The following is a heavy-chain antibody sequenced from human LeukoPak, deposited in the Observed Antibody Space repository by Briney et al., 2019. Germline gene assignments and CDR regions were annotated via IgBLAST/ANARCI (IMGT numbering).Heavy chain of an antibody. CDR3: AREPSLPAAITAPGAFDP. V-gene: IGHV3-21*01. CDR2: ITSSSSYI. D-gene: IGHD2-2*02. J-gene: IGHJ5*02. Sequence: KPGGSLRLSCAASGFTFSSYSTNWVRQAPGKGLEWVSSITSSSSYIYYADSVKGRFTISRDNAKNSPYLQMNSLRAEDTAIYYCAREPSLPAAITAPGAFDPWGQGTLVTVSS. CDR1: GFTFSSYS.